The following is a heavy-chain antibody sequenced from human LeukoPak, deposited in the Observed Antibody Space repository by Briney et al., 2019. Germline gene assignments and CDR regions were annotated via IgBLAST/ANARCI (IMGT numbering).Heavy chain of an antibody. Sequence: ASVKVSCKASGGTFSSYAISWVRQAPGQGLEWMGGIIPIFGTANYAQKFQGRVTITADESTSTAYMELSSLRSEDTAVYYCARPGPSVGLNFDYWGQGTLVTVSS. D-gene: IGHD1-26*01. CDR3: ARPGPSVGLNFDY. J-gene: IGHJ4*02. CDR1: GGTFSSYA. V-gene: IGHV1-69*13. CDR2: IIPIFGTA.